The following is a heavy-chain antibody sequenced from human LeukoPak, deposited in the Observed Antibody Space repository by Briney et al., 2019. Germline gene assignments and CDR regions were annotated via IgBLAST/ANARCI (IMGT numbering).Heavy chain of an antibody. J-gene: IGHJ4*02. V-gene: IGHV1-2*02. D-gene: IGHD6-19*01. CDR2: INPNSGGT. Sequence: ASVKVSCKASGYTFTGYYMHWVRQAPGQGLEWMGWINPNSGGTNYAQKFQGRVTMTRDTSISTAYMELSRLRSDDTAVYYCARGTTRIAVAGTTGRSGGYWGQGTLVTVSS. CDR3: ARGTTRIAVAGTTGRSGGY. CDR1: GYTFTGYY.